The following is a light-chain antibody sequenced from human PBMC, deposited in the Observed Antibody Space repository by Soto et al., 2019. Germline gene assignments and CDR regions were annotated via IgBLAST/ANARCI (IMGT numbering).Light chain of an antibody. V-gene: IGLV2-14*01. Sequence: QSALTQPASVSGSPRQSITISCTGTSSDVGGYNYVSWYQQHPGKAPKFMIYDVSNRPSGVSIRFSGSKSGNTASLTISGRQAEDEADYYCSSYTTSNTRQIVFGTGTKLTVL. CDR1: SSDVGGYNY. CDR2: DVS. J-gene: IGLJ1*01. CDR3: SSYTTSNTRQIV.